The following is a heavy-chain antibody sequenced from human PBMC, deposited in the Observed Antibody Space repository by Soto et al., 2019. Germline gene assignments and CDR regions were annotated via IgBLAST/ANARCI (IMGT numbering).Heavy chain of an antibody. Sequence: QVQLQESGPGLVKPSETLSLTCTVSGGSISSYYWSWIRQPPGKGLEWIGYIYYSGSTNYNPSLKSRVTLSVDTSKNQCSRKLSSVTAADTAVYYCARVWPNDLRFDPWGQGTLVTVSS. V-gene: IGHV4-59*01. D-gene: IGHD1-1*01. CDR2: IYYSGST. CDR3: ARVWPNDLRFDP. CDR1: GGSISSYY. J-gene: IGHJ5*02.